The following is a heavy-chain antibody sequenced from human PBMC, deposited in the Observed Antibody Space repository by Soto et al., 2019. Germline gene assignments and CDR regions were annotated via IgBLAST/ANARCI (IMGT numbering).Heavy chain of an antibody. CDR2: ISSSSSYI. CDR1: GFTFSSYS. D-gene: IGHD2-15*01. V-gene: IGHV3-21*01. J-gene: IGHJ6*03. CDR3: AREGGGVVVVAEVYYYMDV. Sequence: GGSLRLSCAASGFTFSSYSMNWVRQAPGKGLEWVSSISSSSSYIYYADSVKGRFTISRDNAKNSLYLQMNSLRAEDTAVYYSAREGGGVVVVAEVYYYMDVWGKGTTVTVSS.